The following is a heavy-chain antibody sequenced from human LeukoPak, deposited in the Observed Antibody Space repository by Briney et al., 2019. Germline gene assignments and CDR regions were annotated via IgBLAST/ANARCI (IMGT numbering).Heavy chain of an antibody. D-gene: IGHD2-2*01. CDR3: AKEAQGCSTTSCYFDS. CDR2: ISGSGGNT. J-gene: IGHJ4*02. V-gene: IGHV3-23*01. CDR1: GFTFSNYA. Sequence: GGSLRLSCAASGFTFSNYAMSWVCQAPGKGLEWVSAISGSGGNTYYADSVKGRFTISRDNSKNTLFLQMNSLRAEDTAVYYCAKEAQGCSTTSCYFDSWGQGTLVTVSS.